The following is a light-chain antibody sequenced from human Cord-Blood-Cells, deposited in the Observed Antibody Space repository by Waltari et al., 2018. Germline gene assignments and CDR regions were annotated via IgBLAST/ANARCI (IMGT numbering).Light chain of an antibody. Sequence: EIVLTQSPALLSLARGERATISCRASQSVSSYLAWYQQKPGQAPRLLIYDASNRATGIPARFSGSGSGTDFTLTISSLEPEDFAVYYCQQRSNWPPYTFGQGTKLEIK. CDR2: DAS. V-gene: IGKV3-11*01. J-gene: IGKJ2*01. CDR3: QQRSNWPPYT. CDR1: QSVSSY.